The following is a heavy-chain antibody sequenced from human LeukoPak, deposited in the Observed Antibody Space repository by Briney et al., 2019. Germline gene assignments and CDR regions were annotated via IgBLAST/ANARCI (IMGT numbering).Heavy chain of an antibody. CDR2: FSATGGNT. J-gene: IGHJ5*02. CDR1: GFTFSSYA. Sequence: GGSLRLSCAASGFTFSSYAMSWVRQAPGKGLEWVSAFSATGGNTHYADSVKGRFTISRDNSKNTLYLQMNSLRAEDTAVYYCAKDYDSTSYNWFDPWGQGTLVTVSS. V-gene: IGHV3-23*01. CDR3: AKDYDSTSYNWFDP. D-gene: IGHD3-22*01.